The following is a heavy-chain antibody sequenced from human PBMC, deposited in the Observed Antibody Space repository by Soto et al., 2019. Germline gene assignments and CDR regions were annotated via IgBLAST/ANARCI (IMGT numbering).Heavy chain of an antibody. Sequence: ASVKVSCKASGYTFTSYDINWVRQATGQGLEWMGWMNPNSGNTGYAHKFQGRVTMTRNTSISTAYMELSSLRSEDTAVYYCAGGVTGHGSGSYYNWFDHWGQGTLVTVSS. CDR2: MNPNSGNT. V-gene: IGHV1-8*01. D-gene: IGHD3-10*01. CDR3: AGGVTGHGSGSYYNWFDH. CDR1: GYTFTSYD. J-gene: IGHJ5*02.